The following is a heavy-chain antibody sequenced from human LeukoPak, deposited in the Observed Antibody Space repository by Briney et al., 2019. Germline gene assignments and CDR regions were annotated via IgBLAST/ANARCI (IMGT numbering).Heavy chain of an antibody. CDR2: ISGSGGDT. V-gene: IGHV3-21*01. Sequence: GGSLRLSCAASGFTFSTYAMSWVRQAPGKGLEWVSEISGSGGDTYYADSVKGRFTISRDNAKNSLYLQMNSLRAEDTAVYYCAREVGVAAAALDYWGQGTLVTVSS. CDR3: AREVGVAAAALDY. CDR1: GFTFSTYA. D-gene: IGHD6-13*01. J-gene: IGHJ4*02.